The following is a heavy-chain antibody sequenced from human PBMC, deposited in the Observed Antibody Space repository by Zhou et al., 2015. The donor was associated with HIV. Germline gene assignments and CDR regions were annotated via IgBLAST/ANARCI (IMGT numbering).Heavy chain of an antibody. J-gene: IGHJ6*02. Sequence: QVQLVQSGAEVKKPGSSVKVSCKASGGTFSSYTISWVRQAPGQGLEWMGRIIPILGIANYAQKFQGRVTITADKSTSTAYMELSSLRSEDTAVYYCARDFRRDWRVLTGYFPLHYYGMDVWGQGTTVTVSS. CDR2: IIPILGIA. CDR1: GGTFSSYT. CDR3: ARDFRRDWRVLTGYFPLHYYGMDV. D-gene: IGHD3-9*01. V-gene: IGHV1-69*08.